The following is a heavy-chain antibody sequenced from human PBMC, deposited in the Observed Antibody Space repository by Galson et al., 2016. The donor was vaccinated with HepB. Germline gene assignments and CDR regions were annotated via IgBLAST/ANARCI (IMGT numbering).Heavy chain of an antibody. Sequence: SLRLSCAVSGFTFKAYYMTWVRQAPGKGLEWISFINNDGSSSEVADSVKGRFTISRDNANNSVFLQMNSLGDEDTAIYYCARAFHWGQGVLVSVS. V-gene: IGHV3-11*06. CDR1: GFTFKAYY. CDR2: INNDGSSS. D-gene: IGHD2/OR15-2a*01. CDR3: ARAFH. J-gene: IGHJ4*02.